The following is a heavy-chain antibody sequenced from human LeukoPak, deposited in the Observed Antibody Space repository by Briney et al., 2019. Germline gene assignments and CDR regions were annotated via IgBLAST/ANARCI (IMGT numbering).Heavy chain of an antibody. V-gene: IGHV4-34*01. CDR2: INYSGST. J-gene: IGHJ4*02. CDR3: ARESDYGEYAY. Sequence: PSETLSLTCAVYGGSFSGYYWSWIRQPPGKGLEWIGEINYSGSTNYNPSLKNRVTISVDTSENQFSLKLSSVTAADTAVYYCARESDYGEYAYWGQGTLVTVSS. D-gene: IGHD4-17*01. CDR1: GGSFSGYY.